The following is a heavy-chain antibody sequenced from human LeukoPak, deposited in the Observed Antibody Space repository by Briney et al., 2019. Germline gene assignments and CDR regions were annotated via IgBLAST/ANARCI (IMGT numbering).Heavy chain of an antibody. V-gene: IGHV1-2*02. CDR1: GYTFTGYY. CDR3: ARGEVVPAANYYYMDV. CDR2: INPNSGCT. Sequence: ASVKVSCKASGYTFTGYYMHWVRQAPGQRLEWMGWINPNSGCTNYTQKFQGRVTMPSDTSISTAYMELSRLRSDDTAVYYCARGEVVPAANYYYMDVWGKGATVTVSS. D-gene: IGHD2-2*01. J-gene: IGHJ6*03.